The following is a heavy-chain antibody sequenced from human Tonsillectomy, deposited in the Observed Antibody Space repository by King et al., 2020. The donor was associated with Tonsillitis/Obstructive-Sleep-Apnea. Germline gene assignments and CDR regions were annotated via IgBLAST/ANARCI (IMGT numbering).Heavy chain of an antibody. D-gene: IGHD2-15*01. V-gene: IGHV4-59*08. CDR2: IYYSGST. J-gene: IGHJ4*02. CDR1: GGPISSYY. Sequence: VQLQESGPGLVKPSETLSLTCTVSGGPISSYYWSWIRQPPGKGLEWIGYIYYSGSTNYNPSLKSRVTISVDTSKNQFSLKLSSVTAADTAVYYCARHLSYYFDYWGQGTLVTVSS. CDR3: ARHLSYYFDY.